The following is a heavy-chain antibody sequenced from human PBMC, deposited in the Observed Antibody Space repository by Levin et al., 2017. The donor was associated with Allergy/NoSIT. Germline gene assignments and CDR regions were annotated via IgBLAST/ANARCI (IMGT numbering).Heavy chain of an antibody. V-gene: IGHV5-10-1*01. J-gene: IGHJ6*03. Sequence: GESLKISCKGSGYSFTSYWISWVRQMPGKGLEWMGRIDPSDSYTNYSPSFQGHVTISADKSISTAYLQWSSLKASDTAMYYCARHSAVVYDILTGDRTVNYYYYYYMDVWGKGTTVTVSS. CDR3: ARHSAVVYDILTGDRTVNYYYYYYMDV. CDR1: GYSFTSYW. D-gene: IGHD3-9*01. CDR2: IDPSDSYT.